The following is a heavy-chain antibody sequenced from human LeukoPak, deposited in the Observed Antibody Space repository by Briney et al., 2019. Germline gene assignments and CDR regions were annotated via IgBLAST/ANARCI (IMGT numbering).Heavy chain of an antibody. CDR2: IMGSGTYI. Sequence: PGGSLRLSCAASGFTFSYYSVTWVRQAPGKGLEWVSAIMGSGTYIYYADSVKGRFTISRDNAKNSLYLQMNSLRAEDTAVYYCARLREVAIIPAAVDYWGQGTLVTVSS. V-gene: IGHV3-21*01. CDR1: GFTFSYYS. D-gene: IGHD2-2*01. J-gene: IGHJ4*02. CDR3: ARLREVAIIPAAVDY.